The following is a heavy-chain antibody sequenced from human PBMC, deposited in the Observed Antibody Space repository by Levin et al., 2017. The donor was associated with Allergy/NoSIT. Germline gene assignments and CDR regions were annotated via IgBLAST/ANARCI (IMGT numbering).Heavy chain of an antibody. CDR1: GFKFMTYT. V-gene: IGHV3-30*04. CDR2: ISYDGGNK. CDR3: ARGGGARSTDY. Sequence: QRGESLKISCAASGFKFMTYTMHWVRQAPGKGLEWVARISYDGGNKDYADSVRGRFTISRDNSKNTLYLQMNSLRVEDTAVYYCARGGGARSTDYWGQGTLVTVS. J-gene: IGHJ4*02. D-gene: IGHD3-16*01.